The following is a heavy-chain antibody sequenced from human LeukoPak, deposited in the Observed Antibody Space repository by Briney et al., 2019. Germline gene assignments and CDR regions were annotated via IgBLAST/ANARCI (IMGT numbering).Heavy chain of an antibody. D-gene: IGHD2-2*01. V-gene: IGHV4-4*07. Sequence: SETLSLTCTVSGGSISTYYWSWIRQPAGKGLEWIGRIHSSGTTHYNPSLRSRVTLSIDTSENQFSLKLSSVTAADTAVYYCGRLNLPAVSGAFDYWGQGTLVTVSS. CDR3: GRLNLPAVSGAFDY. CDR2: IHSSGTT. CDR1: GGSISTYY. J-gene: IGHJ4*02.